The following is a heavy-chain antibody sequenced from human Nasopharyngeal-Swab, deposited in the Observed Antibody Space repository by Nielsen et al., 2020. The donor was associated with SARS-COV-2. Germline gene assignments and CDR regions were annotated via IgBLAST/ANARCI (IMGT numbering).Heavy chain of an antibody. CDR3: ARDDSSNYDFWSGYYTSFDY. J-gene: IGHJ4*02. CDR1: GYTFTSYG. Sequence: ASVKLSCKASGYTFTSYGISWVRQAPGQGLEWMGWISAYNGNTNYAQKLQGRVTMTTDTSTSTAYMELRSLRFADTAVYYCARDDSSNYDFWSGYYTSFDYWGQGTLVTVSS. V-gene: IGHV1-18*01. D-gene: IGHD3-3*01. CDR2: ISAYNGNT.